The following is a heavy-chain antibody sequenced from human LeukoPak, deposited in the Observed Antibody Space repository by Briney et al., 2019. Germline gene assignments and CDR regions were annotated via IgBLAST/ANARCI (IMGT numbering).Heavy chain of an antibody. CDR3: ARDCIAVGYFDY. Sequence: GGSLRLSCAASGFTFSSYSMNWVRQAPGKGLEWVSSISSSSSYIYYADSVKGRFTISRDNAKNSLYLQMNSLRAEDTAVYYCARDCIAVGYFDYWGQGTLVTVSS. V-gene: IGHV3-21*01. J-gene: IGHJ4*02. CDR1: GFTFSSYS. CDR2: ISSSSSYI. D-gene: IGHD6-19*01.